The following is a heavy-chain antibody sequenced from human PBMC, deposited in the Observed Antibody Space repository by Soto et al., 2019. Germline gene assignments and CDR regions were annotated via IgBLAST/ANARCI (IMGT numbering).Heavy chain of an antibody. CDR1: GDSITAYS. V-gene: IGHV4-59*01. J-gene: IGHJ6*02. D-gene: IGHD3-10*01. CDR2: IYHNRAT. Sequence: QMQLQESGPGLVKPSETLSLICSVSGDSITAYSLSWLRQSPGKELEWIGYIYHNRATNYNPSLTRRVTISADTSKTQFSLRLSSVTAAYKGVYYCAIDKGGEFLKGSGMDVWGQGTTVIVSS. CDR3: AIDKGGEFLKGSGMDV.